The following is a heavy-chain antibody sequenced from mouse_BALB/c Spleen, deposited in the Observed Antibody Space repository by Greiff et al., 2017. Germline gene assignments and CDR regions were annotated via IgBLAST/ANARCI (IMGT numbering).Heavy chain of an antibody. CDR2: ISYDGSN. CDR3: AREGIGYDYYAMDY. J-gene: IGHJ4*01. Sequence: VQLKQSGPGLVKPSQSLSLTCSVTGYSITSGYYWNWIRQFPGNKLEWMGYISYDGSNNYNPSLKNRISITRDTSKNQFFLKLNSVTTEDTATYYCAREGIGYDYYAMDYWGQGTSVTVSS. V-gene: IGHV3-6*02. D-gene: IGHD2-14*01. CDR1: GYSITSGYY.